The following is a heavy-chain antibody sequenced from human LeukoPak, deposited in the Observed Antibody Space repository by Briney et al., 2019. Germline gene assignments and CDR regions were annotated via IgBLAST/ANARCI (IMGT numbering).Heavy chain of an antibody. CDR1: GFTFSSYE. V-gene: IGHV3-48*03. D-gene: IGHD3-9*01. CDR2: ISSSGSTI. Sequence: GGSLRLSCAASGFTFSSYEMNWVSQAPGKRLKWVSYISSSGSTIYYADSVKGRFTISRDNAKNSLYLQMNSLRAEDTAVYYCARGRYYDILTGYYIHPAPFDYWGQGTLVTVSS. CDR3: ARGRYYDILTGYYIHPAPFDY. J-gene: IGHJ4*02.